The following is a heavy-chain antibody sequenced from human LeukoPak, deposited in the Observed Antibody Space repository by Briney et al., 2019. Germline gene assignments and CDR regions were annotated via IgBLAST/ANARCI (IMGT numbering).Heavy chain of an antibody. D-gene: IGHD3-10*01. CDR2: IYHSGST. CDR1: GYSISSGYY. J-gene: IGHJ5*02. Sequence: SETLSLTCTVSGYSISSGYYWGWIRQPPGKGLEWIGSIYHSGSTYYNPSLKSRVTISVDTSKNQFSLQLSSVTAADTAVYYCARDREGLLWFGESRSDWFDPWGQGTLVTVSS. V-gene: IGHV4-38-2*02. CDR3: ARDREGLLWFGESRSDWFDP.